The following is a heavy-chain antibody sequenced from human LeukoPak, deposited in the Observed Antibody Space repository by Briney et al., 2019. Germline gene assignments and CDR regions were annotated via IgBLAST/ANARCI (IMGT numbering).Heavy chain of an antibody. V-gene: IGHV3-74*01. D-gene: IGHD3-10*01. CDR2: INSDGSST. Sequence: PGRSLRLSCAASGFTFSSYWMRWVRQAPGKGLVWVSRINSDGSSTSYADSVKGRFTISRDNAKNTLYLQMNSLRAEVRAEYSCANDRHTCGSGSLGYWFDSWGQGTLVTVSS. J-gene: IGHJ5*01. CDR1: GFTFSSYW. CDR3: ANDRHTCGSGSLGYWFDS.